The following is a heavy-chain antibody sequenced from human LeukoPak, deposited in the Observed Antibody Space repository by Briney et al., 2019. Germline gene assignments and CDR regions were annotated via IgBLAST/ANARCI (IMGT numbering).Heavy chain of an antibody. Sequence: GGSLRLSCAASGFTFSSYEMNWVRQAPGKGPEWVSYISSSGSTIYYADSVKGRFTISRDNAKNSLYLQMNSLRAEDTAVYYCVGSSGWFLNWFDPWGQGTLVTVSS. J-gene: IGHJ5*02. CDR2: ISSSGSTI. V-gene: IGHV3-48*03. D-gene: IGHD6-19*01. CDR3: VGSSGWFLNWFDP. CDR1: GFTFSSYE.